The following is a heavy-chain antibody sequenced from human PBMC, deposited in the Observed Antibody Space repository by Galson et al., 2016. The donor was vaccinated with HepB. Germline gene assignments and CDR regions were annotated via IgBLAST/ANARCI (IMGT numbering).Heavy chain of an antibody. V-gene: IGHV4-59*01. Sequence: SETLSLTCTVSGASINNYYWSWIRQPPGKGLEWIGYIYYSGSTNYNPSLKSRVTISVDTSKNQFSLKLSSVTAADTAVYYCARDHITYDAFDIWGQGTMVTVS. CDR2: IYYSGST. J-gene: IGHJ3*02. D-gene: IGHD2-21*01. CDR1: GASINNYY. CDR3: ARDHITYDAFDI.